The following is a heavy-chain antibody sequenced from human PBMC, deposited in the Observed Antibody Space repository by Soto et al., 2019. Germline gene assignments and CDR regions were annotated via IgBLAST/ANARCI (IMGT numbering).Heavy chain of an antibody. CDR3: ARVDSSSWFYYYGMDV. D-gene: IGHD6-13*01. CDR1: GFTFSSYW. Sequence: GGSLRLSCAASGFTFSSYWMHWVRQAPGKGLVWVSRINSDGSSTSYADSVKGRFTISRDNAKNTLYLQMNSLRAEDTAVYYCARVDSSSWFYYYGMDVWGQGTTVTVSS. J-gene: IGHJ6*02. V-gene: IGHV3-74*01. CDR2: INSDGSST.